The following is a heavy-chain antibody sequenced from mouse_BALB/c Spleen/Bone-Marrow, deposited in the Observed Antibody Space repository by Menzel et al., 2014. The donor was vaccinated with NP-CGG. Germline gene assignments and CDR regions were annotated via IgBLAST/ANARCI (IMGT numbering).Heavy chain of an antibody. D-gene: IGHD2-3*01. CDR3: ARGGLLRAMDY. J-gene: IGHJ4*01. CDR1: GYSFTGYF. Sequence: EVQLQQSGPELVKPGASVKISCKASGYSFTGYFMNWVMQSHGKSLEWIGRINPYNGDTFYNQKFKGKPTLTVDKSSSTAHMELRSLASEDSAVYYCARGGLLRAMDYWGQGTSVTVSS. CDR2: INPYNGDT. V-gene: IGHV1-20*02.